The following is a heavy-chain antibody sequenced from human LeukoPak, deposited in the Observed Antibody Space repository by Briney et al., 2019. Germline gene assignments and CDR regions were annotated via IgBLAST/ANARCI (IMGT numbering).Heavy chain of an antibody. CDR3: ARDPVEWEQLLDY. D-gene: IGHD1-26*01. J-gene: IGHJ4*02. CDR2: MNKDGSEK. V-gene: IGHV3-7*01. Sequence: GGSLRLSCAASGFIFSNYWMGWVRQAPGKRPEGVANMNKDGSEKYYADSVKGRFTISRDNARNSVYLQMNSLRVEDTAVYYCARDPVEWEQLLDYWGQGTLVTVSS. CDR1: GFIFSNYW.